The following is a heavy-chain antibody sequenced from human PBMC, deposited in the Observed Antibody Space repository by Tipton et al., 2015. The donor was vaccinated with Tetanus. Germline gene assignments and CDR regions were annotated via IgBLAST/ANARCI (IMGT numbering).Heavy chain of an antibody. V-gene: IGHV4-4*07. Sequence: TLSLTCTVSRGPISSYYWSWIRQPAGKGLEWIGHISNGNTDYSRSLKSRVTLSVDTSKNQFSLELRSVTAADTAMYYCVTVNFPNYYHYGMDVWGQGTTVTVSS. CDR1: RGPISSYY. CDR2: ISNGNT. J-gene: IGHJ6*02. D-gene: IGHD1-1*01. CDR3: VTVNFPNYYHYGMDV.